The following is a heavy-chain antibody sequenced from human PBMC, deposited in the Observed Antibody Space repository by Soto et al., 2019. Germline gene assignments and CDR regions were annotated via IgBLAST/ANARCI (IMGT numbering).Heavy chain of an antibody. D-gene: IGHD3-22*01. CDR2: IIPIFGTA. V-gene: IGHV1-69*06. Sequence: SVKVSCKASGGTFSSYAISWVRQAPGQGLEWMGGIIPIFGTANYAQKSQGRVTITADKSTSTAYMELSSLRSEDTAVYYCASRIVVATGWFDPWGQGTLVTVSS. CDR1: GGTFSSYA. CDR3: ASRIVVATGWFDP. J-gene: IGHJ5*02.